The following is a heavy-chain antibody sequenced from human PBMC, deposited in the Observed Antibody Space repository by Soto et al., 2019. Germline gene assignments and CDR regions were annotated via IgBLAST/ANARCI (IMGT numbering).Heavy chain of an antibody. CDR1: GYMFSSYF. Sequence: QVQLVQSGAEVKKPGASVKVSCTTSGYMFSSYFMHWVRQAPGQGLEWLGLINPSVGSTAYAQKLQGRVTLTSDTSSSTVYMELSGLKSEDTGVYYCARPTGDDGYGFDPWGQGTLVSVSS. J-gene: IGHJ5*02. D-gene: IGHD1-1*01. CDR3: ARPTGDDGYGFDP. CDR2: INPSVGST. V-gene: IGHV1-46*01.